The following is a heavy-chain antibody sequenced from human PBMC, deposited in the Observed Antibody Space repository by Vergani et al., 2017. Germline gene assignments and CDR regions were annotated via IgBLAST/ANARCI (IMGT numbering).Heavy chain of an antibody. CDR3: ARARAGYSSSSGFDY. CDR2: IYYSGST. J-gene: IGHJ4*02. Sequence: QVQLQESGPGLVKPSETLSLTCTVSGGSISSYYWSWIRQPPGKGLEWIGYIYYSGSTNYNPSLKSRVTISVDTSKNQFSLKLSSVTAADTAVYYCARARAGYSSSSGFDYWGQGTLVTVSS. V-gene: IGHV4-59*08. D-gene: IGHD6-6*01. CDR1: GGSISSYY.